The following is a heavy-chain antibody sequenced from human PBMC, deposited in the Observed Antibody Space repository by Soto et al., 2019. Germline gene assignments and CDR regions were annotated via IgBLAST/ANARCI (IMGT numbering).Heavy chain of an antibody. J-gene: IGHJ4*02. V-gene: IGHV4-38-2*01. CDR2: IHHSGII. CDR1: WYSISSDHY. CDR3: AVVLPDSSGYYFHF. Sequence: PSETVSLTCAVSWYSISSDHYWGWIRHPPWKGLEWIGSIHHSGIIYNNPSLKGRLTISVDTSDNQFSLKLSSVTAADTAVYYCAVVLPDSSGYYFHFWGPGHLVTVSS. D-gene: IGHD3-22*01.